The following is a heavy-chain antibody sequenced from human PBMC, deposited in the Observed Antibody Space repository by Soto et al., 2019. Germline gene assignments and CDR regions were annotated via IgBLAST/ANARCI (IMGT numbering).Heavy chain of an antibody. D-gene: IGHD1-26*01. J-gene: IGHJ4*02. V-gene: IGHV1-69*02. Sequence: QFQLVQSGAEVKKPGSSVKVSCKASGGTFSTYIINWVRQAPGQGLEWMGRIIPVLGIANYAQKFQGRVTITADKSTGTADMDLSSLRSEDTAIYYCARGSGGGFDDWGQGTLVTVSS. CDR3: ARGSGGGFDD. CDR2: IIPVLGIA. CDR1: GGTFSTYI.